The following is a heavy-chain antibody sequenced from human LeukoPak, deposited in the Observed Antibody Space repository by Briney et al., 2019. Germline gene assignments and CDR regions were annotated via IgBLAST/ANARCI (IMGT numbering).Heavy chain of an antibody. CDR3: AKDRSDRKYLNGFDP. CDR2: ISGSGGST. J-gene: IGHJ5*02. V-gene: IGHV3-23*01. Sequence: PGGSLRLSCAASGFTFSSYAMSWVRQAPGKGLEWVSAISGSGGSTYYADSVKGRFTISRDNSKNTLYLQMNSLRAEDTAVYYCAKDRSDRKYLNGFDPWGQGTLVTVSS. D-gene: IGHD3-10*01. CDR1: GFTFSSYA.